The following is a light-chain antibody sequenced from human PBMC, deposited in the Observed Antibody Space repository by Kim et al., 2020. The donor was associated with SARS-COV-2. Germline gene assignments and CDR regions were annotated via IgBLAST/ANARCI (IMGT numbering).Light chain of an antibody. V-gene: IGLV2-23*02. J-gene: IGLJ3*02. CDR3: CSYAGSSTNWV. CDR1: SSDVGSHNL. CDR2: EVT. Sequence: QSALTQPASVSGSPGQSITLSCTGTSSDVGSHNLVSWYQQHPGKAPKLMIYEVTKRPSGVSNRFSGSESGNTASLTISGLQAEDEADYYCCSYAGSSTNWVFGGGTQLTVL.